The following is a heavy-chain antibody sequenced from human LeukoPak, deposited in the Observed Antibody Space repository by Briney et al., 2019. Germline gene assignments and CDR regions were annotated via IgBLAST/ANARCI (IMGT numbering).Heavy chain of an antibody. CDR2: IIPIFGRA. D-gene: IGHD3-3*01. V-gene: IGHV1-69*05. CDR3: ARGRSGYDFWSGYSKAPHFDY. Sequence: SVKVSCKASGGTFSSYAISWVRQAPGQGLEWMGGIIPIFGRANYAQKVPGRVTITTDEATRKAYMELSSLRSEDTAVYYCARGRSGYDFWSGYSKAPHFDYWGQGTLVTV. CDR1: GGTFSSYA. J-gene: IGHJ4*02.